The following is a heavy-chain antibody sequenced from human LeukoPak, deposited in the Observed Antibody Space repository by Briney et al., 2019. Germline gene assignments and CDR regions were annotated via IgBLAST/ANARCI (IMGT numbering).Heavy chain of an antibody. D-gene: IGHD1-26*01. CDR1: GYSFTTYA. V-gene: IGHV1-18*04. CDR2: ISTYNDNT. Sequence: ASVKVSCKASGYSFTTYAISWVRQAPGQGLEWMGWISTYNDNTNYAQNLQGRVTLTTDTFTSTAYMELRSLRSDDTAVYYCARGWDRFEYWGQGTLVTVSS. CDR3: ARGWDRFEY. J-gene: IGHJ4*02.